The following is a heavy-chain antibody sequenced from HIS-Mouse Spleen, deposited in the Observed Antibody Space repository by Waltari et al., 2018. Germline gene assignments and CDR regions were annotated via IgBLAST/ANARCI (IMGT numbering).Heavy chain of an antibody. CDR1: GGPISSSSHY. CDR3: AREIPYSSSWYDWYFDL. CDR2: IYYSGST. J-gene: IGHJ2*01. V-gene: IGHV4-39*07. Sequence: QLQLQESGPGLVKPSETLSLTCTVSGGPISSSSHYWGWNRQPPGKGLEWIGSIYYSGSTYYNPSLKSRVTISVDTSKNQFSLKLSSVTAADTAVYYCAREIPYSSSWYDWYFDLWGRGTLVTVSS. D-gene: IGHD6-13*01.